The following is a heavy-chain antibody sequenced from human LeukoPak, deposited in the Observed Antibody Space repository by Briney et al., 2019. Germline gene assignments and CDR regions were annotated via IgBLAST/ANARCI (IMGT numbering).Heavy chain of an antibody. CDR1: GFTFSSYA. J-gene: IGHJ6*04. Sequence: GGSLRLSCAASGFTFSSYAMHWVRQAPGKGLEYVSTISSKGDNIFCANSVKGRFTISRDNSKNTVYLQMGSLRAEDMAVYYCGRVRISAARGYMDVWGKGTTVTVSS. V-gene: IGHV3-64*01. D-gene: IGHD6-13*01. CDR2: ISSKGDNI. CDR3: GRVRISAARGYMDV.